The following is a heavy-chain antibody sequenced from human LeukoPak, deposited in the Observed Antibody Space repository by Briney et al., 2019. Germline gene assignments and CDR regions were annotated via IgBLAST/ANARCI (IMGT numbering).Heavy chain of an antibody. J-gene: IGHJ4*02. V-gene: IGHV3-23*01. CDR1: GFPLSSYA. CDR3: ARAPVTSCRGAFCYPFDY. D-gene: IGHD2-15*01. Sequence: GGSLRLSCAASGFPLSSYAMSWVRQGPGKGLEWVAATGSSDPGTYHADSVRGRFTISRDNSKNTLYLQMNRLRVEDAAVYYCARAPVTSCRGAFCYPFDYWGQGTLVTVSS. CDR2: TGSSDPGT.